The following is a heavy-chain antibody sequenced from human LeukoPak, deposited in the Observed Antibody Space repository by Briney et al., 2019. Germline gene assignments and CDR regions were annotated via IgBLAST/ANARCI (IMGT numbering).Heavy chain of an antibody. V-gene: IGHV3-49*03. CDR2: IRGKAYGGTT. Sequence: GGSLRLSCTASGFTFGDYAMSWFRQAPGKGLEWVGFIRGKAYGGTTEYAASVKGRFTISRDNAKNSLYLQMNSLRAEDTAVYYCARGSTYYDSSGQVPFDYWGQGTLVTVSS. CDR3: ARGSTYYDSSGQVPFDY. CDR1: GFTFGDYA. D-gene: IGHD3-22*01. J-gene: IGHJ4*02.